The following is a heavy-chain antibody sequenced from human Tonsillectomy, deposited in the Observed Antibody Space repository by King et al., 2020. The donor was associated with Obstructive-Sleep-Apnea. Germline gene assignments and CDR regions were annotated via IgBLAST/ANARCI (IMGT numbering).Heavy chain of an antibody. CDR3: ARDRAGMDV. CDR1: GFTFSSYA. Sequence: VQLVESGGGVVQPGRSLRLSCAASGFTFSSYAMHWVRQAPGMGLEGVAVISYDGSNKYYANSVKGRFTISRDNSKNTLYLQMNSLRAEDTAVYYCARDRAGMDVWGQGTTVTVSS. J-gene: IGHJ6*02. D-gene: IGHD3-10*01. V-gene: IGHV3-30-3*01. CDR2: ISYDGSNK.